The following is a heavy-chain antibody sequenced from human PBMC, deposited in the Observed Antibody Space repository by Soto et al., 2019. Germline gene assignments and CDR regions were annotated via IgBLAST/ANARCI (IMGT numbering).Heavy chain of an antibody. D-gene: IGHD1-20*01. J-gene: IGHJ4*02. Sequence: QVQLVQSGAEVKKPGSSVKVSCKASGGTFSSYAISWVRQAPGQGLEWMGGIIPIFGTANYAQKFQGRVTITADESTSTGYMELSSVRSEDTAVYYCARDQPPIAGTTTAIDYWGQGTLVAVSA. CDR1: GGTFSSYA. CDR3: ARDQPPIAGTTTAIDY. V-gene: IGHV1-69*12. CDR2: IIPIFGTA.